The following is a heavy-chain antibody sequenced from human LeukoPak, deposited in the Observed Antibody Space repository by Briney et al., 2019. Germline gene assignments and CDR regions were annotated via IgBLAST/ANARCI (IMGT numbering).Heavy chain of an antibody. D-gene: IGHD3-10*01. V-gene: IGHV1-46*01. J-gene: IGHJ4*02. CDR2: INPSGGST. CDR1: GYTFTSYY. CDR3: ARGVTMVRGAPSYYFDY. Sequence: GASVKVSCKASGYTFTSYYMHWVRQAPGQGLEWMGIINPSGGSTSYAQKFQGRVTMTRDTSTSTVYMELSSLRSEDTAVYYCARGVTMVRGAPSYYFDYWGQGTLVTVPS.